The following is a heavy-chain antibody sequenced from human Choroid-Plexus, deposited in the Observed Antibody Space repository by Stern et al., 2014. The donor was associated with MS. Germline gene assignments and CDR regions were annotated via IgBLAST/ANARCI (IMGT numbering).Heavy chain of an antibody. CDR2: VSYDGSNK. J-gene: IGHJ5*02. CDR3: AKDRQYLTYFFDH. CDR1: GFTLGSCA. Sequence: VQLEESGGGVVQPGRPLRLSCVASGFTLGSCAMHWVRQAPGKGLEWVAGVSYDGSNKYYADSGKGRFTISRDNSQNTLYMRMSSLRPEDTAVYYCAKDRQYLTYFFDHWGQGSLVTVSS. D-gene: IGHD2/OR15-2a*01. V-gene: IGHV3-30*18.